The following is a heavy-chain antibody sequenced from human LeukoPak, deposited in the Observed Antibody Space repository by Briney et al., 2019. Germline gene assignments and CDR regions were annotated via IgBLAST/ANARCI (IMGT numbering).Heavy chain of an antibody. CDR1: GFTFNTYS. J-gene: IGHJ5*02. D-gene: IGHD6-19*01. CDR2: VSSGSSYI. CDR3: AREPSESSAWYDL. V-gene: IGHV3-21*01. Sequence: GGSLRLSCVASGFTFNTYSMNWVRQAPGKGLGWVSFVSSGSSYIYYADSVKGRFTISRDNARNSLYLQMNSLRAEDTAVYYCAREPSESSAWYDLWGQGTLVTVSS.